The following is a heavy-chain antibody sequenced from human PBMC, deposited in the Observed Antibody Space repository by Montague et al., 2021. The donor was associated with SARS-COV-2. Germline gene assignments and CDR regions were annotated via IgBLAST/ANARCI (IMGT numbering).Heavy chain of an antibody. V-gene: IGHV4-38-2*02. CDR2: IYHGGFT. CDR1: GYSISSGYF. J-gene: IGHJ5*01. Sequence: SETLSLTCSVSGYSISSGYFWGWIRQPPGKGLEWIGAIYHGGFTXYNPSLKSRLTMLLDTSKNQFSLRLSSVTAADTAIYYCARAYCGGDCNYLYIWFDSWGQGALVTVSS. D-gene: IGHD2-21*01. CDR3: ARAYCGGDCNYLYIWFDS.